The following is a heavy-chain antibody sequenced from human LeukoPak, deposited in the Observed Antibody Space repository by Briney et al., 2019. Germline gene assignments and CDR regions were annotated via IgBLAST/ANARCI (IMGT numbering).Heavy chain of an antibody. D-gene: IGHD3-22*01. CDR2: IFTTEST. J-gene: IGHJ4*02. Sequence: SETLSLTCTVSGGSISYFYWSWIRQSAGKGLEWIGRIFTTESTNYNPSLKSRVTMSVDRSKNQFSLRLSSATAADTAVYYCARGRDSSGYEYYFDYWGQGTLVTVSS. V-gene: IGHV4-4*07. CDR3: ARGRDSSGYEYYFDY. CDR1: GGSISYFY.